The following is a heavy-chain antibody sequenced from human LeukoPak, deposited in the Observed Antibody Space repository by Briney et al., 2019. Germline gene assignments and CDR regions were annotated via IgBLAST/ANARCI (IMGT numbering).Heavy chain of an antibody. J-gene: IGHJ4*02. V-gene: IGHV5-51*01. CDR3: ARTYYYGSGSYFPFYYFDY. D-gene: IGHD3-10*01. Sequence: GESLKISCKGSGYSFTSYWIGWVRQMPGKGLEWMGIIYPGDSDTRYSPSFQGQVTISADKSISTAYLQWSSLKASDTAMYYCARTYYYGSGSYFPFYYFDYWGQGTLVTVSS. CDR1: GYSFTSYW. CDR2: IYPGDSDT.